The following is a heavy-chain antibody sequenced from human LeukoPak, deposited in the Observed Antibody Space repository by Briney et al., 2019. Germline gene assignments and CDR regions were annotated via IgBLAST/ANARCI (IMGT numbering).Heavy chain of an antibody. CDR1: GFTFSSYS. Sequence: RTGGSLRLSCAASGFTFSSYSMNWVRQAPGKGLEWVSSISSSSSYIYYADSVKGRFTISRDNAKNSLYLQMNSLRAEDTAVYHCASLGGYYDSSGYSKNWFDPWGQGTLVTVSS. CDR3: ASLGGYYDSSGYSKNWFDP. V-gene: IGHV3-21*01. J-gene: IGHJ5*02. CDR2: ISSSSSYI. D-gene: IGHD3-22*01.